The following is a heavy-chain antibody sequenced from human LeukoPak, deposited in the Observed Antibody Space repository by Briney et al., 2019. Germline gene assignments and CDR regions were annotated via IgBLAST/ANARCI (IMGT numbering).Heavy chain of an antibody. CDR2: ISDSGTTI. D-gene: IGHD3-16*01. CDR1: GFTFSNYN. J-gene: IGHJ4*02. V-gene: IGHV3-48*04. Sequence: GGSLRLSSAASGFTFSNYNMNWVRQAPGKGLEWVSFISDSGTTIVYADSVKGRFTISRDNAKSSLYLQMDSLSAEDTALYYCARGHYSSDYNYDYNFWGQGTLVTVSS. CDR3: ARGHYSSDYNYDYNF.